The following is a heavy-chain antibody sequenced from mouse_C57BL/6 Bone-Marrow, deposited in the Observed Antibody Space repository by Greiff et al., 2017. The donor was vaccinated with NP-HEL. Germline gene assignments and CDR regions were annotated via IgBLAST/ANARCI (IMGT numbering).Heavy chain of an antibody. CDR2: INPSTGGT. CDR3: AAPIYYYGSSCFCYYAMDY. D-gene: IGHD1-1*01. V-gene: IGHV1-42*01. Sequence: EVQLQQSGPELVKPGASVKISCKASGYSFTGYYMNWVKQSPEKSLEWIGEINPSTGGTTYNQKFKAKATLTVDKSSSTAYMQLKSLTSEDSAVYYCAAPIYYYGSSCFCYYAMDYWGQGTSVTVSS. CDR1: GYSFTGYY. J-gene: IGHJ4*01.